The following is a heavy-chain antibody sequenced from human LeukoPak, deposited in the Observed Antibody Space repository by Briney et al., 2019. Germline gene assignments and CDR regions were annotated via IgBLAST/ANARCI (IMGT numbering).Heavy chain of an antibody. CDR2: IYTSGST. CDR3: ARGDYDILTGYLGFDY. CDR1: GGSISSYY. Sequence: SETLSLTCTVSGGSISSYYWSWIRQPAGKGLEWIGRIYTSGSTNYNPSLKSRVTMSVDTSKNQFSLKLSSVTAAGTAVYYCARGDYDILTGYLGFDYWGQGTLVTVSS. V-gene: IGHV4-4*07. J-gene: IGHJ4*02. D-gene: IGHD3-9*01.